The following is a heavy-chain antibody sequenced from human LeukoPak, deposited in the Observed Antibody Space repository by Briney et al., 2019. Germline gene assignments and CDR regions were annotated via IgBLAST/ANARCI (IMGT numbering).Heavy chain of an antibody. V-gene: IGHV4-30-4*01. CDR1: GGSISSGDYY. CDR3: ASSAYCGGDCYQWYFDL. J-gene: IGHJ2*01. D-gene: IGHD2-21*02. CDR2: IYYSGST. Sequence: NPSETLSLTCTVSGGSISSGDYYWSWIRQPPGKGLEWIGYIYYSGSTYYNPSLKSRVTISVDTSKNQFSLKLSSVTAADTAVYYCASSAYCGGDCYQWYFDLWGRGTLVTVSS.